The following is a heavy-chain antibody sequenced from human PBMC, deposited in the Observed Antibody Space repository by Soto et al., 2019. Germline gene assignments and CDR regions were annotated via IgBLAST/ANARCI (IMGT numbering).Heavy chain of an antibody. CDR1: NYTFITYG. CDR3: ARDTSFYFDY. V-gene: IGHV1-18*01. D-gene: IGHD2-2*01. CDR2: ITPYNGNT. Sequence: RASVKVSCKASNYTFITYGITWVRQAPGQGLEWVGWITPYNGNTNYGQNFQGRVTMTADTSTSTAYMELGSLTTDDTAVYYCARDTSFYFDYWGQGTRVTVSS. J-gene: IGHJ4*02.